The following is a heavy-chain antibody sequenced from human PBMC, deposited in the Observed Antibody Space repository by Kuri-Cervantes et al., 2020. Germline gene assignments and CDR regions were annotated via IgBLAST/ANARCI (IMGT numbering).Heavy chain of an antibody. V-gene: IGHV3-9*01. CDR2: ISWNSGSI. J-gene: IGHJ4*02. CDR1: GFTFDDYA. D-gene: IGHD3-3*01. Sequence: GGSLRLSCAAPGFTFDDYAMHWVRQAPGKGLEWVSGISWNSGSIGYADTVKGRFTISRDNAKNSLYLQMNSLRAEDTAVYYCARLRDFWSGYYSPAGDYWGQGTLVTVSS. CDR3: ARLRDFWSGYYSPAGDY.